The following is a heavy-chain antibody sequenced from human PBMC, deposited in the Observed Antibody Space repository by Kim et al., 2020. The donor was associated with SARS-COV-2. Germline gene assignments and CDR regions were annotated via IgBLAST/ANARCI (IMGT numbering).Heavy chain of an antibody. J-gene: IGHJ4*02. CDR2: ISYDGSNK. CDR1: GFTFSSYG. V-gene: IGHV3-30*18. CDR3: AKDMIGYYYDKDGAWAATEY. D-gene: IGHD3-22*01. Sequence: GGSLRLSCAASGFTFSSYGMHWVRQAPGKGLEWVAVISYDGSNKYYADSVKGRFTISRDNSKNTLYLQMNSLRAEDTAVYYCAKDMIGYYYDKDGAWAATEYWGQGTLVTVSS.